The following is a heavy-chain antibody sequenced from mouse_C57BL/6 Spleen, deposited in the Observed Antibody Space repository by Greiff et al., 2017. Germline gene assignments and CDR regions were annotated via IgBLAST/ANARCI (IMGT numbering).Heavy chain of an antibody. CDR2: IYPGDGDT. V-gene: IGHV1-82*01. Sequence: QLQQSGPELVKPGASVKISCKASGYAFSSSWMNWVKQRPGKGLEWIGRIYPGDGDTNYNGKFKGKATLTADKSSSTAYMQLSSLTSEDSAVYFCARWELGRRYFDYWGQGTTLTVSS. D-gene: IGHD4-1*01. CDR3: ARWELGRRYFDY. J-gene: IGHJ2*01. CDR1: GYAFSSSW.